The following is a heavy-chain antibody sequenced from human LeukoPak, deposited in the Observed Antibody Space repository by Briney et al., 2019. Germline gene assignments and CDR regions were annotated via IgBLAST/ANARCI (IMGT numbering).Heavy chain of an antibody. V-gene: IGHV3-30*18. J-gene: IGHJ5*02. CDR3: AKGGRPTYYYGSGSSRVGWFDP. CDR2: ISYDGSNK. D-gene: IGHD3-10*01. Sequence: GGSLRLSCAASGFTFSSYGMHWVRQAPGKGLEWVAVISYDGSNKYYADSVKGRFTISRDNAKNSLYLQMNSLRAEDTALYYCAKGGRPTYYYGSGSSRVGWFDPWGQGTLVTVSS. CDR1: GFTFSSYG.